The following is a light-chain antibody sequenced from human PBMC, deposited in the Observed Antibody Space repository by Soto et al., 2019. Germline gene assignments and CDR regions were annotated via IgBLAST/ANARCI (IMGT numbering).Light chain of an antibody. Sequence: DMLMPQSPATLSVSPGERATLSCGASQSVSINSAWCQHKRVHAPGLLNYGASSRATGIPDRFSGSGSGTDFTLTISRLEPEDCAIYYCQQYHTWPITFGGGTKVDI. V-gene: IGKV3D-15*01. J-gene: IGKJ4*01. CDR1: QSVSIN. CDR3: QQYHTWPIT. CDR2: GAS.